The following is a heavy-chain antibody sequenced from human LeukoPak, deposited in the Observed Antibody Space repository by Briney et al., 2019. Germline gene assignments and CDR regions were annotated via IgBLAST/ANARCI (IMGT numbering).Heavy chain of an antibody. Sequence: GGSLRLSCAASGFTFSSYTMNWVRQAPGKGLQWVSTVSASSDIHYSDSVKGRFTISRDNARNSLYLQMNSLRAEDTAVYYCARDPVPAAFDYWGQGTLVTVSS. V-gene: IGHV3-21*01. CDR1: GFTFSSYT. CDR2: VSASSDI. D-gene: IGHD2-2*01. CDR3: ARDPVPAAFDY. J-gene: IGHJ4*02.